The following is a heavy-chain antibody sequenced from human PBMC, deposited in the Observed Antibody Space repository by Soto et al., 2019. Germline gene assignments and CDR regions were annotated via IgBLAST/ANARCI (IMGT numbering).Heavy chain of an antibody. V-gene: IGHV3-15*01. Sequence: EVQLVESGGGLVKPGGSLRLSCATSGFTFSNAWMSWVRQAPGKGLEWVGRIKSKTDGGTTDYAAPVKGRFTISRDDSKNTLYLQMNSLKTEDTAVYYCTTYSSGWYGDLDYWGQGTQVTVSS. CDR1: GFTFSNAW. CDR3: TTYSSGWYGDLDY. J-gene: IGHJ4*02. CDR2: IKSKTDGGTT. D-gene: IGHD6-19*01.